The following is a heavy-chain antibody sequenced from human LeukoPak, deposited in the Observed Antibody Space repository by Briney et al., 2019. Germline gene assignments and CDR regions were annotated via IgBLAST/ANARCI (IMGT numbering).Heavy chain of an antibody. CDR2: IYPGDSDT. Sequence: GESLKISCKGSGYSFTSYWIGWVRQMPGKGLEWMGIIYPGDSDTRYSPSFQGQVTISADKSISTAYLQWSSLKASDTAMYYCARHSIYCTNDVCHFDYWGQGTLVTVSS. D-gene: IGHD2-8*01. CDR3: ARHSIYCTNDVCHFDY. J-gene: IGHJ4*02. CDR1: GYSFTSYW. V-gene: IGHV5-51*01.